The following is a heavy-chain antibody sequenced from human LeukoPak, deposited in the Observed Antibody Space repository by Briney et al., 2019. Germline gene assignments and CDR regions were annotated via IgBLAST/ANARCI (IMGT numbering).Heavy chain of an antibody. CDR3: ARFEARDLYSYGSNPFDY. CDR1: GYTFTSYG. D-gene: IGHD5-18*01. Sequence: GASVKVSCKASGYTFTSYGISWVRQAPGQGLEWMGWISAYNGNINYAQKLQGRVTMTTDTSTSTAYMELRSLRSDDTAVYYCARFEARDLYSYGSNPFDYWGQGTLVTVSS. CDR2: ISAYNGNI. J-gene: IGHJ4*02. V-gene: IGHV1-18*01.